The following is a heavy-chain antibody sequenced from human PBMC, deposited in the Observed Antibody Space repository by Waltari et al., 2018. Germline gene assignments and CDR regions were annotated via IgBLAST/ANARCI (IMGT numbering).Heavy chain of an antibody. CDR3: ARGAPYGDYLPCDY. CDR2: VIPHNGDT. D-gene: IGHD4-17*01. Sequence: QVQLVQSGAEVEKPGASVKVSCKAIGYTFTRYGISWVRQAPGQGLEWMGWVIPHNGDTDYAQKFQGRVTMATDTFMNTAYMELRSLRPDDTAVYYCARGAPYGDYLPCDYWGQGTLVTVSS. CDR1: GYTFTRYG. V-gene: IGHV1-18*04. J-gene: IGHJ4*02.